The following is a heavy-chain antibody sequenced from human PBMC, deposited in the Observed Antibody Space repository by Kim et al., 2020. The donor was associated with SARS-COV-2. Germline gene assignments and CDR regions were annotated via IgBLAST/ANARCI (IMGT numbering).Heavy chain of an antibody. CDR3: AKNTLGERYCSSTSCYIRAYYYMDV. J-gene: IGHJ6*03. CDR1: GFTFSSYW. D-gene: IGHD2-2*01. Sequence: GGSLRLTCAASGFTFSSYWMHWVRQAPGKGLVLVSRINSDGSSTSYADSVKGRFTISRDNAKNTLYLQMNSLRAEDTAVYYCAKNTLGERYCSSTSCYIRAYYYMDVWGKGTTVTVSS. CDR2: INSDGSST. V-gene: IGHV3-74*01.